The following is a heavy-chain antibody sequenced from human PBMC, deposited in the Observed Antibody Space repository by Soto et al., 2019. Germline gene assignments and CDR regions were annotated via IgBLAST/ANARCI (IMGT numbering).Heavy chain of an antibody. D-gene: IGHD3-3*01. Sequence: SETLSLTCTVSGGSISSGDYYWSWIRQPPGKGLEWIGYIYYSGSTYYNPSLKSRVTISVDTSKNQFSLKLSSVTAADTAVYYCARGNVLRVFDPWGQGTRVTVSS. CDR2: IYYSGST. J-gene: IGHJ5*02. CDR1: GGSISSGDYY. V-gene: IGHV4-30-4*01. CDR3: ARGNVLRVFDP.